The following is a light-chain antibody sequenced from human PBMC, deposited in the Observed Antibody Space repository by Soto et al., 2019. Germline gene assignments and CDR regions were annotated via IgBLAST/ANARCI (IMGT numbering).Light chain of an antibody. CDR2: AAS. J-gene: IGKJ1*01. CDR3: QQSYSTPRT. Sequence: IQITHSPSSLSASVGDRVTITCRASQTIINYLNWYQQKPGKAPKLLIYAASTLQSGVPSRFSGSGSGTDFTLSIGSLQPEDFATYYCQQSYSTPRTFGQGTKVDIK. CDR1: QTIINY. V-gene: IGKV1-39*01.